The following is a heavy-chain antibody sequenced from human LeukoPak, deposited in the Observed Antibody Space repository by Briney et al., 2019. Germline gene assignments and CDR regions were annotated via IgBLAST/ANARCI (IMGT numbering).Heavy chain of an antibody. Sequence: SETLSLTCTVSGGSISSYYWSWIRQPPGKGLEWIGYVYYSGSTNYNPSLKSRVTISVDTSKNQFSLKLSSVTAADTAVYYCARARLITYYYDSSGYKRVWFDPWGQGTLVTVSS. CDR3: ARARLITYYYDSSGYKRVWFDP. CDR2: VYYSGST. CDR1: GGSISSYY. D-gene: IGHD3-22*01. J-gene: IGHJ5*02. V-gene: IGHV4-59*01.